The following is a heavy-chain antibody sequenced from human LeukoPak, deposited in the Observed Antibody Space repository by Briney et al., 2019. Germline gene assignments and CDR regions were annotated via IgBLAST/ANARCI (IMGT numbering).Heavy chain of an antibody. CDR2: ISSIGSTI. CDR1: GFTFSTYE. Sequence: GGSLRLSCAASGFTFSTYEMNWVRQAPGKGLEWVSYISSIGSTIYYADSVKGRFTISRDNARNSLYLQMNILRAEDTAVYSCARDSGGSSGWNRFDYWGPGTLVTVSS. V-gene: IGHV3-48*03. D-gene: IGHD6-19*01. J-gene: IGHJ4*02. CDR3: ARDSGGSSGWNRFDY.